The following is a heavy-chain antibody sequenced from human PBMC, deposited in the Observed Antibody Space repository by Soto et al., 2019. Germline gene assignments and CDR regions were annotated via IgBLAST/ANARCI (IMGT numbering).Heavy chain of an antibody. CDR2: IIPIFGTA. CDR1: GGTFSSYA. J-gene: IGHJ6*02. V-gene: IGHV1-69*12. CDR3: ASSVAKYYYYGMHV. D-gene: IGHD5-12*01. Sequence: QVQLVQSGAEVKKPGSSVKVSCKASGGTFSSYAISWVRQAPGQGRAWMGGIIPIFGTANYAQKVPGRVTIAADESTSTAYMELTSLRSEAPALYYCASSVAKYYYYGMHVWGQGPTVTVSS.